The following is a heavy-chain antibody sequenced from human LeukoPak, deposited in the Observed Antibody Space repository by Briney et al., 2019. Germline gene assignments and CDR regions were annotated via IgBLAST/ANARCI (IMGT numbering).Heavy chain of an antibody. J-gene: IGHJ4*02. V-gene: IGHV3-15*01. CDR1: SFTFSNAW. D-gene: IGHD2-15*01. Sequence: GGSLRLSCAASSFTFSNAWMNWVRQAPGKGLEWVGRIKSTTDGGTTDYAAPVKGRFTISRDDSKNTLYLQMNSLKTEDTAVYYCTTEERLSSGYCSGGSCYIDYWGQGTLVTVSS. CDR3: TTEERLSSGYCSGGSCYIDY. CDR2: IKSTTDGGTT.